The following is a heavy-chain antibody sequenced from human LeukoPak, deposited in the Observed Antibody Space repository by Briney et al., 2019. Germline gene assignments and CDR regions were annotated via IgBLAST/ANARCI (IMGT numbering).Heavy chain of an antibody. CDR2: IYYSGST. D-gene: IGHD6-19*01. CDR1: GGSISSYY. J-gene: IGHJ4*02. Sequence: PSETLSLTCTVSGGSISSYYWSWIRQPPGKGLEWIGYIYYSGSTNYNPSLKSRVTISVDTSKNQFSLKLSSVTAADTAVYYCARDLRALRPSIAVPDYWGQGTLVTVSS. CDR3: ARDLRALRPSIAVPDY. V-gene: IGHV4-59*01.